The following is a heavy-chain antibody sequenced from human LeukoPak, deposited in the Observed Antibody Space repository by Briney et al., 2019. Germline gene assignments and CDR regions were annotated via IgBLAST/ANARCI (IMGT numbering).Heavy chain of an antibody. Sequence: HSGGSLRLSCAASGFTFTNYWMHWVRQAPGMGLVWVSRLPPDELDIIYADSVKGRFTVSRDNAKNTVYLQMNNLRAEDTAVYYCVGTIAHRGSEYWGQGALVTVSS. D-gene: IGHD3-16*01. CDR3: VGTIAHRGSEY. J-gene: IGHJ4*02. CDR2: LPPDELDI. V-gene: IGHV3-74*01. CDR1: GFTFTNYW.